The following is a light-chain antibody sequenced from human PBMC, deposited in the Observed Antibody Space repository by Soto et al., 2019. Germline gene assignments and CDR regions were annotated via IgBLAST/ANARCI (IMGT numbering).Light chain of an antibody. CDR1: QSVSSSY. V-gene: IGKV3-20*01. CDR3: QQSRTWT. J-gene: IGKJ1*01. CDR2: GAS. Sequence: EIVLTQSPATLSLSPGERATLSCRASQSVSSSYLAWYQQKPGQAPRLLIYGASSRATGIPDRFSGSGSGTDFTLTISRLEPEDFAVYYCQQSRTWTFGQGTKVDI.